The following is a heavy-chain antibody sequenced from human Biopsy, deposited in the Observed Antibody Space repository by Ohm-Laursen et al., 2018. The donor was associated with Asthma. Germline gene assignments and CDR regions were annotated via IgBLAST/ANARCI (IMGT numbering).Heavy chain of an antibody. CDR3: AKVGHGNGDYVGWFDP. Sequence: SLRLSCSASGFTGSNFAMNWVRQAPGQGLEWVSVISSGSGSTYYADSVKGRFTISRDTSMNTLYLQMNSLRAEDTAVYYCAKVGHGNGDYVGWFDPWGQGTLVTVSS. CDR1: GFTGSNFA. CDR2: ISSGSGST. V-gene: IGHV3-23*01. J-gene: IGHJ5*02. D-gene: IGHD4-17*01.